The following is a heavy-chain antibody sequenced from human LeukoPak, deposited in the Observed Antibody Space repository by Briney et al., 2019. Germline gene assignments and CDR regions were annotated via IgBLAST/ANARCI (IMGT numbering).Heavy chain of an antibody. J-gene: IGHJ3*02. D-gene: IGHD3-22*01. CDR2: ISAYNGNT. Sequence: ASVKVSCKASGYTFTSYGISWVRQAPGQGLEWMGWISAYNGNTNYAQKLQGRVTMTTDTSTSTAYMELRSLRSDDTAAYYCASGYYDSSGRFPSAFDIWGQGTMVTVSS. V-gene: IGHV1-18*01. CDR1: GYTFTSYG. CDR3: ASGYYDSSGRFPSAFDI.